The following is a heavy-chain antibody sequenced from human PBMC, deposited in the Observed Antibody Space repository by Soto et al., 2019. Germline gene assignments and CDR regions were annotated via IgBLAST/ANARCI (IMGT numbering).Heavy chain of an antibody. Sequence: EVQLVESGGGLVQPGGSLRLSCAASGFTFSSCWMHWVRQAPGKGLVWVSRINSDGSTTSYTDSVKGRFTISRDNAKYTLYLHMNSLRAEDTAVYYCARVGYGSGSYHFDYWGQGTRVTVAS. V-gene: IGHV3-74*02. CDR1: GFTFSSCW. CDR3: ARVGYGSGSYHFDY. CDR2: INSDGSTT. D-gene: IGHD3-10*01. J-gene: IGHJ4*02.